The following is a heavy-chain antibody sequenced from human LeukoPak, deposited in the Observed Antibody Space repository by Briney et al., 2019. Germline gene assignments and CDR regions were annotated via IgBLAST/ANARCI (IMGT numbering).Heavy chain of an antibody. CDR3: ARHTYDSLTGSEDAFDI. J-gene: IGHJ3*02. Sequence: GGSLRLSCAASGFTFSSYGMHWVRQAPGKGLEWVAFIRYDGSNKYYADSVKGRFTISRDNSKNTLYLQMNSLRAEDTAVYYCARHTYDSLTGSEDAFDIWGQGTMVTISS. CDR1: GFTFSSYG. V-gene: IGHV3-30*02. CDR2: IRYDGSNK. D-gene: IGHD3-9*01.